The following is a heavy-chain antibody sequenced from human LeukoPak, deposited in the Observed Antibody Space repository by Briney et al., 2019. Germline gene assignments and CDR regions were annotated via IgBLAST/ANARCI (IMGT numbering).Heavy chain of an antibody. CDR1: GFTFSSYW. J-gene: IGHJ4*02. D-gene: IGHD3-9*01. CDR2: IKQDGSEK. Sequence: GSLRLSCAASGFTFSSYWMSWVRQAPGKGLEWVANIKQDGSEKYYVDSVKGRFTTSRDNAKNSLYLQMNSLRAEDTAVYYVAREGYFDWLFPDYWGQGTLVTVSS. CDR3: AREGYFDWLFPDY. V-gene: IGHV3-7*01.